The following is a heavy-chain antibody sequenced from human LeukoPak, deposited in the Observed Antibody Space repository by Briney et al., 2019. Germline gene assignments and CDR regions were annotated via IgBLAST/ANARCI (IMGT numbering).Heavy chain of an antibody. CDR2: MNPNSGNT. V-gene: IGHV1-8*03. Sequence: GASVKVSCKASGYTFTSYDINWVRQATGQGLEWMGWMNPNSGNTGYAQKFQGRVAITRNTSISTAYMELSSLRSEDTAVYYCARGLFGSHYYYYYMDVWGKGTTVTVSS. J-gene: IGHJ6*03. D-gene: IGHD3-16*01. CDR3: ARGLFGSHYYYYYMDV. CDR1: GYTFTSYD.